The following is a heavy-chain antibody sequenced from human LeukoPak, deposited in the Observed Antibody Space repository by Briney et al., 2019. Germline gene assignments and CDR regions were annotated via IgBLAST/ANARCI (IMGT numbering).Heavy chain of an antibody. V-gene: IGHV3-30*18. D-gene: IGHD6-19*01. CDR2: ISHDGSNK. J-gene: IGHJ4*02. CDR1: GFTFSSYG. CDR3: AKDRWIAVAGTRFDY. Sequence: GGSLRLSCAASGFTFSSYGMHWVRQAPGKGLEWVAVISHDGSNKYYADSVKGRYTISRDNSKNTLYLQMNSLRAEDTAVYYCAKDRWIAVAGTRFDYWGQGTLVTVSS.